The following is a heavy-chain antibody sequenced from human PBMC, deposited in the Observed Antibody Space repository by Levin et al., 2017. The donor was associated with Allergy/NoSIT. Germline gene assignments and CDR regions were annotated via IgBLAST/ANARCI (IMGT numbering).Heavy chain of an antibody. Sequence: SETLSLTCTVSGGSINDYYWSWIRQSPVKGLEWIGYIYYSGSTRYNPSLKSRVTISLDRSKNKFSLELTSVTPEDTGGYFCARDRGNATNVNGMDVWGQGTTVIVSS. V-gene: IGHV4-59*01. CDR2: IYYSGST. CDR1: GGSINDYY. CDR3: ARDRGNATNVNGMDV. J-gene: IGHJ6*02. D-gene: IGHD3-10*01.